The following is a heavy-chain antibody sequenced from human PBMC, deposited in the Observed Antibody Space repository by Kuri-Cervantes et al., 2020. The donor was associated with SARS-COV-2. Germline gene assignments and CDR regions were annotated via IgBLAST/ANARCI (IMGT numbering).Heavy chain of an antibody. D-gene: IGHD3-10*01. Sequence: SETLSLTCTVSGGSISSGDYYWSWIRQPPGKGLEWIGYIYYSGSTYYNPSLKSRVTISVDTSKNQFSLKLSSVTAADTAVYYCARDGIGIYYGSGNSYGMDVWGQGTTVTVSS. CDR3: ARDGIGIYYGSGNSYGMDV. J-gene: IGHJ6*02. V-gene: IGHV4-30-4*01. CDR1: GGSISSGDYY. CDR2: IYYSGST.